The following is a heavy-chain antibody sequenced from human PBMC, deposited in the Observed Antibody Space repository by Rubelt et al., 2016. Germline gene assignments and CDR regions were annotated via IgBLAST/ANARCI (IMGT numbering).Heavy chain of an antibody. CDR2: IKQDGSEK. J-gene: IGHJ4*02. CDR3: ATDYLGY. V-gene: IGHV3-7*05. CDR1: GFTFSSYW. Sequence: EVQLVESGGGLVQPGGSLRLSCAASGFTFSSYWMSWVRQAPGKGLEWVANIKQDGSEKYYVDSVKGRFTISRDNAKNSLSLQMISLRADDTAVYDCATDYLGYWGQGTLVTVSA.